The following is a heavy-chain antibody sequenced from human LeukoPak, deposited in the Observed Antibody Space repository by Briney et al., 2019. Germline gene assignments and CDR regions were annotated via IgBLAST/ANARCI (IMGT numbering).Heavy chain of an antibody. CDR2: MNPNSGNT. D-gene: IGHD4-17*01. Sequence: GASVKVSCKASGYTFTSYGISWVRQAPGQGLEWMGWMNPNSGNTGYAQKFQGRVTITRNTSISTAYMELSSLRSEDTAVYYCARRGLAVTTFYYYYMDVWGKGTTVTVSS. V-gene: IGHV1-8*03. CDR1: GYTFTSYG. CDR3: ARRGLAVTTFYYYYMDV. J-gene: IGHJ6*03.